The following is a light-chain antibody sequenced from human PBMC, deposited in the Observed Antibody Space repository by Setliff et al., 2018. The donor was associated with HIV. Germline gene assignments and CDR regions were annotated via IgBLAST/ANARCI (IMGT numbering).Light chain of an antibody. V-gene: IGLV2-14*03. Sequence: QSVLTQPASVSGSPGQSITISCAGTGGAVGGYNYVSWYQQHPGKAPKLMIYDVSNRPSGVSNRFSGSKSGHTASLTISGLQAEDEADYYCSSYTSSNTGVFGTGTKVTVL. CDR2: DVS. CDR1: GGAVGGYNY. J-gene: IGLJ1*01. CDR3: SSYTSSNTGV.